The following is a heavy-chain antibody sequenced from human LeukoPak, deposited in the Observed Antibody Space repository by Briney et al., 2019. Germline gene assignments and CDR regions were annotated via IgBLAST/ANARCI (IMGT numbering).Heavy chain of an antibody. CDR2: INHSGST. D-gene: IGHD2/OR15-2a*01. CDR3: ATGVIADAFDI. Sequence: SETLSLTCAVYDGSFSGYSWSWIRQPPGKGLEWIGEINHSGSTNFNPSLKSRVTISIDTSKTQFSLNLSSVTAADTAVYYCATGVIADAFDIWGQGTMVTVSS. J-gene: IGHJ3*02. V-gene: IGHV4-34*01. CDR1: DGSFSGYS.